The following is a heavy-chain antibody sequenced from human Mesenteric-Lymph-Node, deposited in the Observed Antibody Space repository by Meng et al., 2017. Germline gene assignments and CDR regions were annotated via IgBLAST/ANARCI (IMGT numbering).Heavy chain of an antibody. J-gene: IGHJ5*02. CDR1: GFTFSGAW. Sequence: GGSLRLSCAASGFTFSGAWMTWVRQAPGKGLEWVANMNPDGSKIYYVASGRGRFTMSRDNAKGSLNLQMNSLRPEDTAVYYCARDPSFAALDLWGQGTLVTVSS. D-gene: IGHD6-25*01. CDR3: ARDPSFAALDL. V-gene: IGHV3-7*01. CDR2: MNPDGSKI.